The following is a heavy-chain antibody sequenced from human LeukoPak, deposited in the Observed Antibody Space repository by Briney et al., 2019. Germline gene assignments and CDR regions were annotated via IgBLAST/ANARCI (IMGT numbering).Heavy chain of an antibody. Sequence: PGGSLRLSCAASGFTFSSYSMNWVRQAPGKGVEWVSYISSSSSTIYYADSVKGRFTISRDNAKNSLYLQMNSLRAEDTAVYYCAKDLHSTSWYNYFQHWGQGTLVTVSS. D-gene: IGHD6-13*01. V-gene: IGHV3-48*01. CDR2: ISSSSSTI. CDR1: GFTFSSYS. CDR3: AKDLHSTSWYNYFQH. J-gene: IGHJ1*01.